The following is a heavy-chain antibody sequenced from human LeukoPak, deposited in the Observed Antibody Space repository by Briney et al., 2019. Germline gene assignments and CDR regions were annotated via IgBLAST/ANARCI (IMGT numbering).Heavy chain of an antibody. CDR3: ARVSVAGTPDRDYFDY. D-gene: IGHD6-19*01. CDR1: GYTFTGYY. V-gene: IGHV1-2*02. J-gene: IGHJ4*02. CDR2: INPSSGDT. Sequence: ASVKVSCKASGYTFTGYYLHWVRQAPGQGLEWMGRINPSSGDTNYAQKSQGRVTITRDTSISTAYLELSTLTSDDTAVYFCARVSVAGTPDRDYFDYWGQGTLVTVSS.